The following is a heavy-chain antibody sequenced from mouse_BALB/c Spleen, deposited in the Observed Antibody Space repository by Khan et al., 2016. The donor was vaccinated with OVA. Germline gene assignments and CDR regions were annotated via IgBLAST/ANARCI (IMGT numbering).Heavy chain of an antibody. V-gene: IGHV2-9*02. Sequence: VQLKESGPGLVAPSQSLSITCTVSGFSLTSYGVNWVRQTPGKGLEWLGVIWAGGSTNYNSALRSRRSTNKDNSKSQVILKMNSLKTDDTARYYCGRFYDPYYGMDYWGQGTSVTISS. CDR3: GRFYDPYYGMDY. CDR1: GFSLTSYG. J-gene: IGHJ4*01. CDR2: IWAGGST. D-gene: IGHD2-3*01.